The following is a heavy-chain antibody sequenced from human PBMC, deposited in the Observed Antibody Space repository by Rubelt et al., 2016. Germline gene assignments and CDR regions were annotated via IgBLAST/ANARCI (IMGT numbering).Heavy chain of an antibody. CDR1: GFTFSNYA. Sequence: GGSLRLSCAASGFTFSNYAMSWVRQAPGKGLEWVSTITISGGSTDYADSVKGRFTISRDNSKNTLYLQMKSLRAEDTAVYYCSKSGVIVATTHFDYWGQGTLVTVST. CDR2: ITISGGST. J-gene: IGHJ4*02. V-gene: IGHV3-23*01. CDR3: SKSGVIVATTHFDY. D-gene: IGHD5-12*01.